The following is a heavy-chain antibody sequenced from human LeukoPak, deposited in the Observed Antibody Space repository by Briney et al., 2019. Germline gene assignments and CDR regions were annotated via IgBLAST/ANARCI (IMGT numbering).Heavy chain of an antibody. D-gene: IGHD3-9*01. J-gene: IGHJ4*02. V-gene: IGHV4-59*12. CDR3: ARGSYYDILTGYYKGGYYFDY. Sequence: PSETLSLTCTVSGGSISSYYWSWIRQPPGKGLEWIGYIYYSGSTNYNPSLKSRVTISVDTSKNQFSLKLSSVTAADTAVYYCARGSYYDILTGYYKGGYYFDYWGQGTLVTVSS. CDR1: GGSISSYY. CDR2: IYYSGST.